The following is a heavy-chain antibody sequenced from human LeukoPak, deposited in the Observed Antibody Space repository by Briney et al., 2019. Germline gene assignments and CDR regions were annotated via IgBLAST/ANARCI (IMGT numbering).Heavy chain of an antibody. D-gene: IGHD4-11*01. J-gene: IGHJ6*03. Sequence: KNGESLKISCKGSAYSFTNYWLAWVRQMPGKGLDWMGIIYPGDSDTRYSPSFRGQVTISADKSISTAYLQWSSLKASDTAVYYCARYSLLPSSTVTTNYYYMDVWGKGTTVTVSS. CDR2: IYPGDSDT. V-gene: IGHV5-51*01. CDR1: AYSFTNYW. CDR3: ARYSLLPSSTVTTNYYYMDV.